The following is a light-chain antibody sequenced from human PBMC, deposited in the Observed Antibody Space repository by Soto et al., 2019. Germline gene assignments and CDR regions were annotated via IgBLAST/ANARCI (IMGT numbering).Light chain of an antibody. CDR3: SSYAGSNNWV. Sequence: QSALTQPPSASGSPGQSVTISYTGTSSDVGAYNYVSWYQQHPGKAPKLMIYEVSKRPSGVPDRFSASKSGNTASLTVSGLQADDEGDYYCSSYAGSNNWVFGGGTKVTVL. V-gene: IGLV2-8*01. CDR1: SSDVGAYNY. CDR2: EVS. J-gene: IGLJ3*02.